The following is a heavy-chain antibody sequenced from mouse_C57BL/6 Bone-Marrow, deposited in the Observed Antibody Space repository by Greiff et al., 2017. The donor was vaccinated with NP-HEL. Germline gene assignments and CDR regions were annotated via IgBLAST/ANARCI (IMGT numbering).Heavy chain of an antibody. CDR2: INPGSGGT. D-gene: IGHD1-1*01. CDR1: GYAFTNYL. V-gene: IGHV1-54*01. Sequence: QVQLQQSGAELVRPGTSVKVSCKASGYAFTNYLIEWVKQRPGQGLEWIGVINPGSGGTNYNEKFKGKATLTADKSPSTAYMQLSRLTSEDSAVYFCARGDYYGTFYAKDDWGQGTSVTAAS. J-gene: IGHJ4*01. CDR3: ARGDYYGTFYAKDD.